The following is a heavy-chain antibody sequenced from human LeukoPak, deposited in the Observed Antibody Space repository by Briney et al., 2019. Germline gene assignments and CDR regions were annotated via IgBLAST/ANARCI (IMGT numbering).Heavy chain of an antibody. CDR2: ISSSGSTI. D-gene: IGHD5-18*01. Sequence: EPGGSLRLSCAASGFTFSSYEMNWVRQAPGKGLEWVSYISSSGSTIYYADSVKGRFTISRDNAKNSLYLQMNSLRAEDTAVYYCARDHSWDSCGAFDYWGQGTLVTVSS. CDR1: GFTFSSYE. J-gene: IGHJ4*02. V-gene: IGHV3-48*03. CDR3: ARDHSWDSCGAFDY.